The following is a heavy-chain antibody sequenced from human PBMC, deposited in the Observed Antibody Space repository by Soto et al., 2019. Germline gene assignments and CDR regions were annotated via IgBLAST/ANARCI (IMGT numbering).Heavy chain of an antibody. Sequence: GGSLRLSCVVSGFSFSNYWMHWVRQAPGEGLMWVARVDNGGGGTFYADSVRGRFTISRDNTNNNLYLQMNNLRVEDTAIYYCARDFPHNWFDPWGQGTLVTVSS. CDR1: GFSFSNYW. J-gene: IGHJ5*02. CDR3: ARDFPHNWFDP. CDR2: VDNGGGGT. V-gene: IGHV3-74*01.